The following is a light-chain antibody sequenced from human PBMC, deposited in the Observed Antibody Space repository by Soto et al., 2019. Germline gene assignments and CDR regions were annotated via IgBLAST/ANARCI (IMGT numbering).Light chain of an antibody. V-gene: IGKV1-39*01. CDR1: QTVRNY. CDR3: QQSSKTPWT. CDR2: ASS. J-gene: IGKJ1*01. Sequence: DIQMTQSPSSLSASLGDTVTITCRASQTVRNYLNWYHQKPGRAPNLLIYASSTLQSGVPSRFNASGSGTEFSLTITSLQPEDVATFFCQQSSKTPWTFGQGTKVEVK.